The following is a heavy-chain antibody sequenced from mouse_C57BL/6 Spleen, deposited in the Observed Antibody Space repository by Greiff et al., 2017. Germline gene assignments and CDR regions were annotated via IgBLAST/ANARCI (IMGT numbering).Heavy chain of an antibody. CDR1: GYTFTSYG. D-gene: IGHD1-1*01. J-gene: IGHJ2*01. Sequence: VKLMESGAELARPGASVKLSCKASGYTFTSYGISWVKQRTGQGLEWIGEIYPRSGNTYYNEKFKGKATLTADKSSSTAYMELRSLTSEDSAVYFCAREGYGSSADYWGQGTTLTVSS. CDR3: AREGYGSSADY. V-gene: IGHV1-81*01. CDR2: IYPRSGNT.